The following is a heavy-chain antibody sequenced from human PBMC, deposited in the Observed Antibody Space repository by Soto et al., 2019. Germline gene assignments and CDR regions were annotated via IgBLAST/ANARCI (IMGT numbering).Heavy chain of an antibody. J-gene: IGHJ6*02. V-gene: IGHV3-11*06. Sequence: QVQLVESGGGLVKPGGSLRLSCAASGFTFSDYYMSWIRQAPGKGLEWISYNVSGSTYTNYADSVKGRFTISRDNAKESLYLEMNSLRAEDTAVYYCARVDGESRMDVWGQGTTVSVSS. D-gene: IGHD2-21*01. CDR1: GFTFSDYY. CDR2: NVSGSTYT. CDR3: ARVDGESRMDV.